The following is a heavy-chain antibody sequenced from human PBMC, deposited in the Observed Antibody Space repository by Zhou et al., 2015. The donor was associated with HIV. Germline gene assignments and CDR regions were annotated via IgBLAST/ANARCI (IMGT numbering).Heavy chain of an antibody. V-gene: IGHV1-69*01. CDR3: ARDARKEDCGGDCSIFDY. CDR2: IIPIFGTA. J-gene: IGHJ4*02. Sequence: QVQLVQSGAEVKKPGSSVKVSCKASGGTFSSYAISWVRQAPGQGLEWMGGIIPIFGTANYAQKFQGRVTITADESTSTAYMELSSLRSEDTAVYYCARDARKEDCGGDCSIFDYWGQGTLGHRLL. D-gene: IGHD2-21*01. CDR1: GGTFSSYA.